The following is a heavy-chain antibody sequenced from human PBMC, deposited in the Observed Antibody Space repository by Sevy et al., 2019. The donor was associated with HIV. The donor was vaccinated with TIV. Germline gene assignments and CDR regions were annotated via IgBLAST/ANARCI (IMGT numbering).Heavy chain of an antibody. V-gene: IGHV1-58*01. CDR2: IVVGSGNT. J-gene: IGHJ1*01. Sequence: ASVKVSCKASGFTFTSSAVQWVRQARGQRLEWIGWIVVGSGNTNYAQKFQERVTITRDMSTSTAYMELSSLRSEDTAVYYCAARHSSSWDLYAEYFQHWGQGTLVTVSS. D-gene: IGHD6-13*01. CDR1: GFTFTSSA. CDR3: AARHSSSWDLYAEYFQH.